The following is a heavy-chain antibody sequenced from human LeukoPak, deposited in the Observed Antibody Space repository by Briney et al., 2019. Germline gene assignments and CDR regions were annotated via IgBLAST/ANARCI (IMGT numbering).Heavy chain of an antibody. D-gene: IGHD3-16*01. V-gene: IGHV3-74*03. J-gene: IGHJ4*02. Sequence: GGSLRLSCAASGFTFSGYWMHWVRQAPGKGLVWVSHINAGGSSTMYADSVKGRFTISRDNAKNTLYLQMNGLRAEDTAVYYCVRAQGLGESENHWGQGTLVTVSS. CDR3: VRAQGLGESENH. CDR2: INAGGSST. CDR1: GFTFSGYW.